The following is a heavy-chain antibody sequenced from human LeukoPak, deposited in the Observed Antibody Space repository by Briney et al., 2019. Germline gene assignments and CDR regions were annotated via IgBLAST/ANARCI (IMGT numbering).Heavy chain of an antibody. CDR2: IYPGDSDT. Sequence: GESLKISCKGSGYSFTSYWIGWVRQMPGKGLEWMGIIYPGDSDTRYSPSFQGQVTISADKSISTAYLQWSSLKASDTAMYYCARRLSGRWLQFAFAYWGQGTLVTVSS. CDR1: GYSFTSYW. J-gene: IGHJ4*02. V-gene: IGHV5-51*01. CDR3: ARRLSGRWLQFAFAY. D-gene: IGHD5-24*01.